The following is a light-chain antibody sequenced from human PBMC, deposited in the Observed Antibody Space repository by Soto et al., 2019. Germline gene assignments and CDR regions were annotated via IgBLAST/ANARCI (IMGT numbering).Light chain of an antibody. CDR3: QQYYGTPYT. CDR1: QSLLYSSNNKNY. Sequence: DIVMTQSPDSLAVSLGERATINCKSSQSLLYSSNNKNYLAWYQQKPGQPPKLLIYWASTRESGVPDRFSGSGSGTDFTLTISSLQAEDVAVYYCQQYYGTPYTFGQGTKLGIK. V-gene: IGKV4-1*01. J-gene: IGKJ2*01. CDR2: WAS.